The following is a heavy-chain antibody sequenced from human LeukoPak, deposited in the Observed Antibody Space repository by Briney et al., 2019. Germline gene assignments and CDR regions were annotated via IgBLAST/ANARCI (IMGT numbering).Heavy chain of an antibody. V-gene: IGHV3-21*01. CDR2: ISSSSSYI. D-gene: IGHD4-17*01. Sequence: GGSLRLSCAASGFTFSSYSMNWVRQAPGKGLGWVSSISSSSSYIYYADSVKGRFTISRDNAKNSLYLQMNSLRAEDTAVYYCARAPDDCGDYVRWGQGTLVTVSS. CDR3: ARAPDDCGDYVR. J-gene: IGHJ4*02. CDR1: GFTFSSYS.